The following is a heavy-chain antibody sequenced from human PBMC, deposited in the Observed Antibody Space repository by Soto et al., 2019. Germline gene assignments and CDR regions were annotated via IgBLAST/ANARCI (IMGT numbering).Heavy chain of an antibody. Sequence: LSLCCAASGFTFSIYVMHWVRQAPGKGLEWVAVIWYDGSNKYYADSVKGRFTISRDNSKNTLYLQMNSLRAEDTAVYYCARDPLDGYNYYLDYWRQGPLVTVSS. CDR3: ARDPLDGYNYYLDY. D-gene: IGHD5-12*01. V-gene: IGHV3-33*01. J-gene: IGHJ4*02. CDR2: IWYDGSNK. CDR1: GFTFSIYV.